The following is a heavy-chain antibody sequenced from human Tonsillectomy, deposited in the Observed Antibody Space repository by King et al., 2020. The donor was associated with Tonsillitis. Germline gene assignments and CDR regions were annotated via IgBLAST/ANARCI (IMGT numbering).Heavy chain of an antibody. CDR2: IRHDGSEK. J-gene: IGHJ6*02. V-gene: IGHV3-7*03. CDR1: GFTFSSYW. D-gene: IGHD1-20*01. Sequence: VQLVESGGGLVQPGGSLRLSCAASGFTFSSYWMSWVRQAPGKGLEWVANIRHDGSEKYYVDSVKGRFTISRDNAKNSLYVQMNSLRAEDTAVYYSARDANWNDVYYGMDVWGQGTTVTVSS. CDR3: ARDANWNDVYYGMDV.